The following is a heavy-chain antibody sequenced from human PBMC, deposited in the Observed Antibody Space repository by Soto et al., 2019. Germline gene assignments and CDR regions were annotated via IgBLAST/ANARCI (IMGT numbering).Heavy chain of an antibody. CDR3: ARDLTGKFMVERSFRGLSWFDP. V-gene: IGHV3-74*01. J-gene: IGHJ5*02. CDR2: INSDGSTT. CDR1: GFTFSSYW. Sequence: GGSLRLSCAASGFTFSSYWMHWVRQAPGKGLVWVSRINSDGSTTCYADSVKGRFTISRDNAKNPLYLQMNSLRDEDTAVYYCARDLTGKFMVERSFRGLSWFDPWGQGTLVTVSS. D-gene: IGHD1-1*01.